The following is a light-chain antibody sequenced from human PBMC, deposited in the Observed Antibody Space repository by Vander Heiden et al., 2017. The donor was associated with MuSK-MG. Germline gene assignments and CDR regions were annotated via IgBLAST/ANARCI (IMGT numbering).Light chain of an antibody. Sequence: DILMTQSPHALPVSLREKAAITCKTSQRVVYSTNNHDYVAWYQQKPGHPPRLLIYWASSREAGIPDRFSGSGSGTDFTLTISSLQAEDVAVYYCQQYDYAPMNFGGGTKLEIK. CDR2: WAS. CDR1: QRVVYSTNNHDY. CDR3: QQYDYAPMN. J-gene: IGKJ4*01. V-gene: IGKV4-1*01.